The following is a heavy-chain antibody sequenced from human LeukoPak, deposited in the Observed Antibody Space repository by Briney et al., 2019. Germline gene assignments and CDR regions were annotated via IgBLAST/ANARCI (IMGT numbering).Heavy chain of an antibody. CDR2: ISGNSDST. V-gene: IGHV3-23*01. CDR3: AKDRGIQLCLHY. Sequence: PGGSLRLSCAASGFTFTSYAMSWVRQAPGKGLEWVLAISGNSDSTYYADSVKGRFTISRDNSKNTLYLQMNSLRAEDTAVYYCAKDRGIQLCLHYWGQGALVTVS. J-gene: IGHJ4*02. CDR1: GFTFTSYA. D-gene: IGHD5-18*01.